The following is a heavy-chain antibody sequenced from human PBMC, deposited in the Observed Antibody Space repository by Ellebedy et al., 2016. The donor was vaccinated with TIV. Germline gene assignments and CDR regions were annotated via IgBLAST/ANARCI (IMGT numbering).Heavy chain of an antibody. V-gene: IGHV3-7*03. CDR3: ARDLDKSSGWYGGAAY. J-gene: IGHJ4*02. D-gene: IGHD6-19*01. Sequence: ESLKISCAASGCIISGDWMSWVRQAPGKGLEWVAHINPDGSAEYYVDSVKGRFTISRDNSKNTLYLQMNSLRAEDTAVYYCARDLDKSSGWYGGAAYWGQGTQVTVSS. CDR2: INPDGSAE. CDR1: GCIISGDW.